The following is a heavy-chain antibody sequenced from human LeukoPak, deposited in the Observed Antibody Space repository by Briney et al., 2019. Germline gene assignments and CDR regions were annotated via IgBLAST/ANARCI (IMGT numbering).Heavy chain of an antibody. CDR1: GFTFSDYY. D-gene: IGHD6-19*01. CDR3: ARDNGWPDSGAFDI. Sequence: PGGSLRLSCAASGFTFSDYYMSWIRQAPGKGLEGVSYISSSSSYTNYADSVKGRFTISRDNAKNSLYLQMNSLRAEDTAVYYCARDNGWPDSGAFDIWGQGTMVTVSS. V-gene: IGHV3-11*05. J-gene: IGHJ3*02. CDR2: ISSSSSYT.